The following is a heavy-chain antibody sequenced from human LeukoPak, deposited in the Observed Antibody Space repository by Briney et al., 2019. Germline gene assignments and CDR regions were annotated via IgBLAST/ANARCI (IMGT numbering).Heavy chain of an antibody. CDR1: GFTFDDYA. D-gene: IGHD3-10*01. J-gene: IGHJ5*02. CDR2: TSWDSGSI. CDR3: AKSRFGELLSHFDP. Sequence: PGRSLRLSCAASGFTFDDYAMHWVRPAPGKGLEWVSGTSWDSGSIGYADSVKGRFTISRDNAKNSLYLQMNSLRAEDTALYYCAKSRFGELLSHFDPWGQGTLVTVSS. V-gene: IGHV3-9*01.